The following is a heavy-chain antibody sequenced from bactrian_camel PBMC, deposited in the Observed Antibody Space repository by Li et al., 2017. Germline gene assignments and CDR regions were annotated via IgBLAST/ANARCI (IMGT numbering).Heavy chain of an antibody. CDR2: IDSDGET. CDR1: TGTFRSAC. V-gene: IGHV3S9*01. CDR3: AATVFRIYSCPADEYAYKY. Sequence: VESGGGSAQAGGSLRLSCAARTGTFRSACMGWIRQVSGKEREGVASIDSDGETTYTDSVKGRFTISQGNEKNTMFLQMNSLEPEDSAMYYCAATVFRIYSCPADEYAYKYWGQGTQVTVS. D-gene: IGHD2*01. J-gene: IGHJ4*01.